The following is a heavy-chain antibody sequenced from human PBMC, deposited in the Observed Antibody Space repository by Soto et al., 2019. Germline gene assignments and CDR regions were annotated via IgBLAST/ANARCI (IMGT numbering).Heavy chain of an antibody. CDR2: MNPKSGET. CDR3: ARRVVGGSTRAFDI. V-gene: IGHV1-8*01. D-gene: IGHD1-26*01. CDR1: GYTFTHHD. J-gene: IGHJ3*02. Sequence: QVQLGQSGPEVKKPGASVRVSCTASGYTFTHHDVYWVGQAPGQGCEWMGWMNPKSGETGYAQILQGRVKMRRPTSISTAYMELSRLRSRDTAIYFCARRVVGGSTRAFDIWGQGTKGTVSS.